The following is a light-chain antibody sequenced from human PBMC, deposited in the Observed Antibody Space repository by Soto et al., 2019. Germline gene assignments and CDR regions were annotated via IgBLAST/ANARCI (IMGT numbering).Light chain of an antibody. Sequence: EIVLTQSPGTLSLSPGEGATLSCRASQSVTGTNLAWYQQRAGQAPRLLIYDAVRRATGIPDRFSGSGSGTDFTLTISRREPEDFAVYYCHQYGSSLGTFGQGTKVEI. CDR3: HQYGSSLGT. J-gene: IGKJ2*01. V-gene: IGKV3-20*01. CDR1: QSVTGTN. CDR2: DAV.